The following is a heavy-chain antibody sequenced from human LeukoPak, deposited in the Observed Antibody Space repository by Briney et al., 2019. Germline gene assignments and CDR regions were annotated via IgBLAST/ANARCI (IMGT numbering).Heavy chain of an antibody. CDR2: IYYSGST. D-gene: IGHD3-9*01. V-gene: IGHV4-30-4*01. Sequence: SQTLSLTCTVSGGSTSSGDYYWSWIRQPPGKGLEWIGYIYYSGSTYYNPSLKSRVTISVDTSKNQFSLKLSSVTAADTAVYYCARDGPDILAGYYFFDYWGQGTLVTVSS. CDR3: ARDGPDILAGYYFFDY. J-gene: IGHJ4*02. CDR1: GGSTSSGDYY.